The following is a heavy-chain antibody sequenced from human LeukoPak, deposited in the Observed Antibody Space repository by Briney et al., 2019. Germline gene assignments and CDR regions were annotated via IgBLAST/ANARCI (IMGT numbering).Heavy chain of an antibody. CDR2: ISAYNGNT. D-gene: IGHD2-21*02. J-gene: IGHJ3*02. Sequence: ASVKVSCKASGYTFTSYGISWVRQAPGQGLEWMGWISAYNGNTNYAQKLQGRVTMTTDTSTSTAHMELRSLRSDDTAVYYCARDLIVVVTADDAFDIWGQGTMVTVSS. CDR1: GYTFTSYG. CDR3: ARDLIVVVTADDAFDI. V-gene: IGHV1-18*01.